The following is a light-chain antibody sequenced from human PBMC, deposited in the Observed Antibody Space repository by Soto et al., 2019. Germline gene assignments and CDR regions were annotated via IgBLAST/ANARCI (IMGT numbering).Light chain of an antibody. Sequence: DIQMTQSPSSLSASVGDRVTITCRASQVISNYLAWYQQKAGKVPKLLIYGASTLQSGVPSRFSGSGSGTDFTLTISTLQPEDVATYYFQKYNSAPWTFCQGTKVEIK. CDR3: QKYNSAPWT. CDR1: QVISNY. J-gene: IGKJ1*01. CDR2: GAS. V-gene: IGKV1-27*01.